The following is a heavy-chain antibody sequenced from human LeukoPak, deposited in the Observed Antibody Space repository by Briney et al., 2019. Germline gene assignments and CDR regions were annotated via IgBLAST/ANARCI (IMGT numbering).Heavy chain of an antibody. CDR3: ARVRYSSSFPSKTYYFDY. J-gene: IGHJ4*02. D-gene: IGHD6-13*01. CDR2: IIPILGIA. Sequence: SVKVSCKASGYTFTSYGISWVRQAPGQGLEWMGRIIPILGIANYAQKFQGRVTITADKSTSTAYMELSSLRSEDTAVYYCARVRYSSSFPSKTYYFDYWRQRTLVTVSS. V-gene: IGHV1-69*04. CDR1: GYTFTSYG.